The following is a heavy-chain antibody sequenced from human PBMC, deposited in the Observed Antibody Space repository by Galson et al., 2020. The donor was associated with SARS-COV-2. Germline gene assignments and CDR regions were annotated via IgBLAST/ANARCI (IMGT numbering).Heavy chain of an antibody. CDR1: GFTFSNYA. CDR2: ISYDGSNK. J-gene: IGHJ4*02. Sequence: GGSLRLSCAASGFTFSNYAMHWVRQAPGKGLEWVAVISYDGSNKYYADSVKGRFTISRDNSKNTLCLQMNSLRTEDTAVYYCARPRSGGYYGCFDCGGQGTLVTVAS. CDR3: ARPRSGGYYGCFDC. D-gene: IGHD1-26*01. V-gene: IGHV3-30*04.